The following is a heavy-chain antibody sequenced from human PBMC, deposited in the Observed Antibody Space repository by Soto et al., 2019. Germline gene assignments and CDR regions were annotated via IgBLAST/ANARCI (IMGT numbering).Heavy chain of an antibody. CDR1: GFTFSSYW. D-gene: IGHD6-19*01. V-gene: IGHV3-7*05. Sequence: GGSLRLSCAASGFTFSSYWMSWVRQAPGKGLEWVANIKQDGSEKYYVDSVKGRFTISRDNAKNSLYLQMNSLRAEDTAVYYCARDVSSGWLDALDIWGQGTMVTV. J-gene: IGHJ3*02. CDR3: ARDVSSGWLDALDI. CDR2: IKQDGSEK.